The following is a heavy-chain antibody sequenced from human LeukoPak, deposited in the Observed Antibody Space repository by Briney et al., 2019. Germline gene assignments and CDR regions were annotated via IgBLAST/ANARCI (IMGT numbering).Heavy chain of an antibody. D-gene: IGHD3-3*01. CDR1: GGSISSGSYY. Sequence: SETLSLTCTVSGGSISSGSYYWNWIRQPAGKGLEWVGRIYTTGSTNYNPSLRSLVTISVDTSKNQFSLKLSSVTAADTAVYYCARRGDFWSGYMYYFDYWGQGTLVTVSS. CDR2: IYTTGST. J-gene: IGHJ4*02. V-gene: IGHV4-61*02. CDR3: ARRGDFWSGYMYYFDY.